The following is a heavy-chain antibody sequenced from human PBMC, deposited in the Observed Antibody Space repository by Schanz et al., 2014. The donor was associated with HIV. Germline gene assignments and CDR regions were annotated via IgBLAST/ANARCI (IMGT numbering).Heavy chain of an antibody. CDR2: IRGSGGST. J-gene: IGHJ3*02. CDR1: GFTFSSYA. D-gene: IGHD2-15*01. CDR3: ANLVVAATDDAFDI. V-gene: IGHV3-23*01. Sequence: EVQLLESGGGLVQPGGSLRLSCAASGFTFSSYAMSWVRQAAGKGLEWVSVIRGSGGSTYYADSVKGRFTISRDNSKNTLYLQMNSLRAEDTAVYYCANLVVAATDDAFDIWGQGTMVTVSS.